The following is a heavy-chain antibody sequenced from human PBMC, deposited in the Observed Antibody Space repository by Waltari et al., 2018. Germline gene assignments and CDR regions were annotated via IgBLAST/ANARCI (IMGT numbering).Heavy chain of an antibody. CDR1: GGPTSSGGYS. CDR3: ARGWGHVNSWRGFDP. J-gene: IGHJ5*02. D-gene: IGHD1-20*01. V-gene: IGHV4-30-2*01. CDR2: IYHSGST. Sequence: QLQLQESGSGLVKPSQTLSLTSAVSGGPTSSGGYSWRWIRHPPGKGLEWIGYIYHSGSTYYNPSLKSRVTISVDRSKNQFSLKLSSVTAADTAVYYCARGWGHVNSWRGFDPWGQGTLVTVSS.